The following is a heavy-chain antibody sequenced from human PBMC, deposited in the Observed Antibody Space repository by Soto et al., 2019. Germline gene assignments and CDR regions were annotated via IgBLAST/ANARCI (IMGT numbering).Heavy chain of an antibody. CDR1: GFTFSSYS. CDR3: ASPSGRAAAANYYYYYGMDV. D-gene: IGHD6-13*01. V-gene: IGHV3-21*01. J-gene: IGHJ6*02. CDR2: ISSSSYI. Sequence: GGSLRLSCAASGFTFSSYSMNWVRQAPGKGLEWVSSISSSSYIYYADSVKGRFTISRDNAKNSLYLQMNSLRAEDTAVYYCASPSGRAAAANYYYYYGMDVWGQGTTVTVSS.